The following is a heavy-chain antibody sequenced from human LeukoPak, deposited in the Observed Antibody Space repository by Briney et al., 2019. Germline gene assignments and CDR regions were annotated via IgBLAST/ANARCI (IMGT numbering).Heavy chain of an antibody. CDR1: GYTFTSYD. D-gene: IGHD2-8*01. Sequence: ASVKVSCKASGYTFTSYDINWVRQATGQGLEWMGWMNPNSGNTGYAQKFQGRVTMTRNTSISTAYMELSSLRSEDTAVYYCARSSRVYAMWYYYYYYMDVWGKGTTVTVSS. CDR2: MNPNSGNT. J-gene: IGHJ6*03. V-gene: IGHV1-8*01. CDR3: ARSSRVYAMWYYYYYYMDV.